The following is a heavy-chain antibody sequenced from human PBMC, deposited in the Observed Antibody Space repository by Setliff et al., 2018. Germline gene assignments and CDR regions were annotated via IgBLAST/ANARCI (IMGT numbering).Heavy chain of an antibody. D-gene: IGHD3-22*01. J-gene: IGHJ6*02. CDR3: ARGGYYYDSSGYHQASYYYYYGMDV. CDR1: GGSISSSSYY. Sequence: SETLSLTCTVSGGSISSSSYYWGWIRQPPGKGLEWIGSIYYSGSTYYNPSLKSRVTISVDTSKNQFSLKLSSVTAADTAVYYCARGGYYYDSSGYHQASYYYYYGMDVWGQGTTVTVSS. CDR2: IYYSGST. V-gene: IGHV4-39*07.